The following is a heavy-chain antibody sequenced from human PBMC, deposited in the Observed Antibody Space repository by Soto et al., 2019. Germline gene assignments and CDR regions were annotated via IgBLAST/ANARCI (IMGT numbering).Heavy chain of an antibody. CDR2: ISWNSGSI. V-gene: IGHV3-9*01. D-gene: IGHD3-3*01. CDR1: GFTFENYA. Sequence: GSSLRLSCAASGFTFENYAMHWVLQATGKGLEWVSGISWNSGSIGYADSVKGRFTISRYNAKNSLYLQMNSLRTEDTALYYCAKDMGPFTILGVGTHPDYYGMDVWGQGATVTVSS. J-gene: IGHJ6*02. CDR3: AKDMGPFTILGVGTHPDYYGMDV.